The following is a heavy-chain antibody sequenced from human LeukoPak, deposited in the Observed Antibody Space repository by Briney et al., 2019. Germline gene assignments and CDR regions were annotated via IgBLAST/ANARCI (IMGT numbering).Heavy chain of an antibody. D-gene: IGHD3-22*01. CDR2: IIPIFGTA. V-gene: IGHV1-69*13. CDR1: GYTFTGYY. CDR3: AVGYSGYYRFDY. J-gene: IGHJ4*02. Sequence: SVKVSCKASGYTFTGYYMHWVRQAPGQGLEWMGGIIPIFGTANYAQKFQGRVTITADESTSTAYMELSSLRSEDTAVYYCAVGYSGYYRFDYWGQGTLVTVSS.